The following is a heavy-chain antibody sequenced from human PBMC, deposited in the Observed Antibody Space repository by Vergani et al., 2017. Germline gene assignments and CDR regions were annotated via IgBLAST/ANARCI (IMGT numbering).Heavy chain of an antibody. D-gene: IGHD2-2*01. CDR2: ISYDGSNK. Sequence: QVQLVESGGGVVQPGRSLRLSCAASGFTFSSHAMHWVRQAPGKGLEWVAVISYDGSNKYYADSVKGRFTISRDNSKNTLYLQMNSLRAEDTAVYYCARDKVYCSSTSCYSRSMDVWGKGTTVTVSS. CDR1: GFTFSSHA. V-gene: IGHV3-30-3*01. J-gene: IGHJ6*03. CDR3: ARDKVYCSSTSCYSRSMDV.